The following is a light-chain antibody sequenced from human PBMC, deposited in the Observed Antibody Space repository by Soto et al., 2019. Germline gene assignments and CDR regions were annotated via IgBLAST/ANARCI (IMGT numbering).Light chain of an antibody. CDR1: ESISRH. V-gene: IGKV1-39*01. Sequence: DIQMTQSPSSLSASVGDRVTITCRASESISRHLNWYQQKPGKAPNLLIYSESTLQNGVPSRFSGSRSGTDFTLPISSLQPEDFATYYCHQSYSTLSISFGQGTRLEIK. CDR2: SES. CDR3: HQSYSTLSIS. J-gene: IGKJ5*01.